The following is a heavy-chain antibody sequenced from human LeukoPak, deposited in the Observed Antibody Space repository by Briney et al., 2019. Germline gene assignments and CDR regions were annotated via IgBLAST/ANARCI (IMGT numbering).Heavy chain of an antibody. CDR2: IISSGSTI. J-gene: IGHJ4*02. CDR1: GFTFSSYE. D-gene: IGHD3-10*01. Sequence: GSLLLSSAASGFTFSSYEMNWVRQAPGKGLEWVSYIISSGSTIYYADSVKGRFTISRDNAKNSLYLQMNSLRAEDTAVYYCARDFQPYYYGSGRRFDYWGQGTLVTVSS. CDR3: ARDFQPYYYGSGRRFDY. V-gene: IGHV3-48*03.